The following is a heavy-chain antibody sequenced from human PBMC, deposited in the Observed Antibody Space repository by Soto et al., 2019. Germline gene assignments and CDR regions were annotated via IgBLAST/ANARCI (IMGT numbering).Heavy chain of an antibody. D-gene: IGHD5-12*01. Sequence: QVQLVESGGGVVQPGRSLRLSCAASGFTFSSYGMHWVRQAPGKGLEWVAVIYDGSNKYYADSVKGRFTISRDNSKNTXXXXXXXXXXXXXXXXXCAKEVXXGPMDVWGQGTTVTVSS. CDR2: IYDGSNK. J-gene: IGHJ6*02. V-gene: IGHV3-30*03. CDR1: GFTFSSYG. CDR3: AKEVXXGPMDV.